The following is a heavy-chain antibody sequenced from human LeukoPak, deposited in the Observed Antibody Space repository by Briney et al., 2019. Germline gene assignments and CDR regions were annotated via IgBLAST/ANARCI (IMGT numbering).Heavy chain of an antibody. CDR3: AKEYYYGSGLFDY. CDR1: GLTFSSYG. Sequence: GRSLRLSCAASGLTFSSYGMHWVRQSPGKGLEWVAVISYDGSNKYYADSVKGRFTISRDNSKNTLYVQMNSLRAEDTAVYYCAKEYYYGSGLFDYWGQGTLVTVSS. CDR2: ISYDGSNK. D-gene: IGHD3-10*01. J-gene: IGHJ4*02. V-gene: IGHV3-30*18.